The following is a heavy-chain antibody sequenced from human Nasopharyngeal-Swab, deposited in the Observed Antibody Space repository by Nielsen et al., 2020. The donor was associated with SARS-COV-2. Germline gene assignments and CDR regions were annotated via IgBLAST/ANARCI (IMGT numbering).Heavy chain of an antibody. CDR3: ARGRIYYDSSGYRRNWFDP. Sequence: RQAPGKGLEWNGSIYYSGSTYYNPSRKRRDTITVHTSKNQNSQKLSTVTAADTAVYYCARGRIYYDSSGYRRNWFDPWGQGTLVTVSS. CDR2: IYYSGST. V-gene: IGHV4-39*01. D-gene: IGHD3-22*01. J-gene: IGHJ5*02.